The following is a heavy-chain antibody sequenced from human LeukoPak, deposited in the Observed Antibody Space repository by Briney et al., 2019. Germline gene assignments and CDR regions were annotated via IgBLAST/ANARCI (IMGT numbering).Heavy chain of an antibody. CDR3: AKSYRGYSYGTDY. J-gene: IGHJ4*02. V-gene: IGHV3-23*01. Sequence: GGSLRLSCAASGFTFSSYGMSWVRQAPGKGLEWVSAISGSGDRTYYADSVKGRFTISRDNSKNTLYLQMNSLRAEDTAVYYCAKSYRGYSYGTDYWGQGTLVTVSS. CDR1: GFTFSSYG. CDR2: ISGSGDRT. D-gene: IGHD5-18*01.